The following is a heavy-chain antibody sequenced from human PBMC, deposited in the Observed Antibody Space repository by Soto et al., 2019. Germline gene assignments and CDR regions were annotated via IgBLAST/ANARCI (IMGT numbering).Heavy chain of an antibody. CDR2: IYYSGST. J-gene: IGHJ5*02. Sequence: SETLSLTCSVSGDSISSVNPYWNWIRQHPGKGLEWIGYIYYSGSTYYNPSLKSRVTLSVDTSKNQFSLNLRSVTAADTAVYYCARMAEVRWLDPWGQGTRVTVYS. CDR3: ARMAEVRWLDP. D-gene: IGHD3-10*01. CDR1: GDSISSVNPY. V-gene: IGHV4-31*03.